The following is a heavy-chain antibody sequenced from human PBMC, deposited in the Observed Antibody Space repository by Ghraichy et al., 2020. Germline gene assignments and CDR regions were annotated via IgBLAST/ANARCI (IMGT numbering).Heavy chain of an antibody. V-gene: IGHV4-34*01. CDR3: SRGGSGCYYGAFDI. Sequence: SETLSLTCAVYGGSISGYYWSWIRQPPGQGLEWIGEINHSGSTNSNPSLKVRVTISVDTAKYQFSLNLRSVTAADTAVYYCSRGGSGCYYGAFDIWGQGTRVTGSS. CDR2: INHSGST. CDR1: GGSISGYY. D-gene: IGHD1-26*01. J-gene: IGHJ3*02.